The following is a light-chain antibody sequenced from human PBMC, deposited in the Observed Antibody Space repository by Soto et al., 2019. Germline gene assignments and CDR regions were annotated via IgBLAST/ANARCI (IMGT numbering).Light chain of an antibody. CDR2: SAS. J-gene: IGKJ4*01. CDR1: RYIGRS. CDR3: QQTYRTPLT. Sequence: IPMNQWPSSICESXGDRATIPSRPGRYIGRSLNGYQQKPGKAPKIXXYSASSLHSGGPPRFSGSGSATDFTRTISSRQPEDFATYSGQQTYRTPLTFGGGTKVDIK. V-gene: IGKV1-39*01.